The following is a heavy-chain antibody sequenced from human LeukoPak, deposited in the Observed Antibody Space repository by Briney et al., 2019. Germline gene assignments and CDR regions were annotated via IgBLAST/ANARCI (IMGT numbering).Heavy chain of an antibody. Sequence: SVKVSCKASGGTFSSYSISWVRQTPGRGLEWMGGIIPIFGTANYAQKFLGRVTITTDDSTSTSYMELSSLRSEDTAIYYCASNVVLRYFDWLTYWGQGTLVTVSS. V-gene: IGHV1-69*05. CDR1: GGTFSSYS. J-gene: IGHJ4*02. D-gene: IGHD3-9*01. CDR2: IIPIFGTA. CDR3: ASNVVLRYFDWLTY.